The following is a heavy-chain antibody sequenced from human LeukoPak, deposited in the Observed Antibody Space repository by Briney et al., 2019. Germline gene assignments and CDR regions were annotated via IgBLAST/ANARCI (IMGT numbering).Heavy chain of an antibody. CDR2: INPNSGGT. CDR3: ARGYASGWIRELDY. V-gene: IGHV1-2*02. J-gene: IGHJ4*02. CDR1: QYTFTCYY. Sequence: ASVKISCKASQYTFTCYYMHWVRQAPGQGLEWMGLINPNSGGTKYAQKFQGRLTMTRDTSISTAYMELSSLRSDDTAVYFCARGYASGWIRELDYWGQGTLVTVSS. D-gene: IGHD6-19*01.